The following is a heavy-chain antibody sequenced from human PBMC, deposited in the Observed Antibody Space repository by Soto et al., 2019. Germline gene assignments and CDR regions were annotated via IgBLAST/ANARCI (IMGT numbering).Heavy chain of an antibody. CDR3: ARLIQQLEDFHYGMDX. CDR2: SIHIFGTA. V-gene: IGHV1-69*06. CDR1: GGTFSSYA. D-gene: IGHD6-6*01. Sequence: SVKVSCKASGGTFSSYAISWVRQAPGQGLEWMGVSIHIFGTANYEQKFQGRVTITADKSTSTAYMELSSLRSEDTAVYYCARLIQQLEDFHYGMDXWGQGTTVAVS. J-gene: IGHJ6*02.